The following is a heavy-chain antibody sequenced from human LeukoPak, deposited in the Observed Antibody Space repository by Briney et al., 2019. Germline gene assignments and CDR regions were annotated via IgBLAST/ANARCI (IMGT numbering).Heavy chain of an antibody. V-gene: IGHV3-21*04. CDR3: ARGKYSSGCCTSTFDY. CDR1: GYTFSSYG. CDR2: ISGSGGDT. D-gene: IGHD6-19*01. J-gene: IGHJ4*02. Sequence: GGSLRLSCAASGYTFSSYGMSWVRQAPGKGLEWVSAISGSGGDTYYADSVKGRFTISRDNAKNSLYLQMNSLRAEDTALYYCARGKYSSGCCTSTFDYWGQGTLVTVSS.